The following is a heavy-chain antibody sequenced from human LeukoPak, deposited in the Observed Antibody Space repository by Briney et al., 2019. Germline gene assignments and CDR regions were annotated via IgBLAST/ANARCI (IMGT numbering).Heavy chain of an antibody. CDR3: ARGWSSGWYNWFDP. Sequence: GASVKVSCKASGYTFTSYTMHWVRQAPGQRLEWMGWTNAGNGDTKYSQKFQGRVTITRDTSASTAYMELSSLRSEDTAVYYCARGWSSGWYNWFDPWGQGTLVTVSS. D-gene: IGHD6-19*01. V-gene: IGHV1-3*01. CDR1: GYTFTSYT. J-gene: IGHJ5*02. CDR2: TNAGNGDT.